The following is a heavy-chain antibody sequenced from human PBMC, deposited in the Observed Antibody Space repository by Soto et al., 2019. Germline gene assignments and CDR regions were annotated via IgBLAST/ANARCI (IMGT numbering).Heavy chain of an antibody. CDR1: GGSISSSSYY. J-gene: IGHJ5*02. CDR3: ARHPQASSSGWYYRAWFDP. D-gene: IGHD6-19*01. Sequence: QLQLQESGPGLVKPSETLSLTCTVSGGSISSSSYYWGWIRQPPGKGLEWIGSIYYSGSTYYNPSLRSRVPISVDTTKNQFSLKLSSVTAADTAVYYCARHPQASSSGWYYRAWFDPWGQGTLVTVSS. V-gene: IGHV4-39*01. CDR2: IYYSGST.